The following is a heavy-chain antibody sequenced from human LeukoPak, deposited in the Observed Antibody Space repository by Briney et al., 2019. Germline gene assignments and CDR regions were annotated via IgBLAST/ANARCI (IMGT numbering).Heavy chain of an antibody. V-gene: IGHV3-30*02. J-gene: IGHJ4*02. D-gene: IGHD5-12*01. CDR1: GFTFSSYG. CDR3: ARDRSSVSGYDQGDFDY. Sequence: GGSLRLSCAASGFTFSSYGMNWVRQAPGKGLEWVAFVRYDGSDKYYADSVKGRFTISRDNAKNSLYLQMNSLRAEDTAVYYCARDRSSVSGYDQGDFDYWGQGTLVTVSS. CDR2: VRYDGSDK.